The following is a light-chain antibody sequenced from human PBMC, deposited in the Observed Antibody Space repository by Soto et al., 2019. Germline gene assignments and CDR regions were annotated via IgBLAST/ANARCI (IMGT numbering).Light chain of an antibody. CDR3: QQSYSTPIT. V-gene: IGKV1-39*01. Sequence: DIQMTQSPSSLSASVGDRVTTTGRASQSISSYLNWYQQKPGKAPNLLIYSASSLQSGVPSRFSGSGSGTDFTLTISSLQPEDFATYFCQQSYSTPITFGQGTRLEIK. CDR2: SAS. CDR1: QSISSY. J-gene: IGKJ5*01.